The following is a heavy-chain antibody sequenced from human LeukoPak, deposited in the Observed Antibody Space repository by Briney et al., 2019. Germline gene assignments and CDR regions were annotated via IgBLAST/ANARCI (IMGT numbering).Heavy chain of an antibody. CDR3: ARDSYGDANFDS. D-gene: IGHD4-17*01. CDR1: GFIVNTNY. CDR2: IYADGNT. Sequence: GGSLRLSCAASGFIVNTNYMTWVRQAPGRGLEWVSFIYADGNTYYADSVKGRFTISRDISKNAVYLQMNSLRAEDTAVYYCARDSYGDANFDSWGQGTLVTVPS. J-gene: IGHJ4*02. V-gene: IGHV3-53*01.